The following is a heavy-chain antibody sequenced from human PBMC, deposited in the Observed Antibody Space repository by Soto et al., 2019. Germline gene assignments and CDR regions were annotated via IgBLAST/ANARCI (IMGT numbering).Heavy chain of an antibody. CDR2: IYYSGST. D-gene: IGHD2-2*01. J-gene: IGHJ3*02. CDR1: GGSISSGGYY. Sequence: QVQLQESGPGLVKPSQTLSLTCTVSGGSISSGGYYWSWIRQHPGKGLEWIGYIYYSGSTYYNPSLKSRVTISVDTSKNQFSLKLSSVTAADTAVYYCARYIVVVPAAACRDAFDIWGQGTMVTVSS. V-gene: IGHV4-31*03. CDR3: ARYIVVVPAAACRDAFDI.